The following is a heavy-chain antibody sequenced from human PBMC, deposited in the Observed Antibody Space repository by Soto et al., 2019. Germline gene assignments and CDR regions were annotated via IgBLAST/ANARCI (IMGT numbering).Heavy chain of an antibody. V-gene: IGHV3-33*08. CDR2: IWYDGSNK. J-gene: IGHJ6*02. CDR3: ARDTSAYYYGPGPGGMDV. D-gene: IGHD3-10*01. CDR1: GFTFTSHA. Sequence: GGSLRLSCAASGFTFTSHAMHWVRQAPGKGLEWVAVIWYDGSNKYYADSVKGRFTISRDNSKNTLYLQMNSLRAEDTAVYYCARDTSAYYYGPGPGGMDVWGQGTTVTVSS.